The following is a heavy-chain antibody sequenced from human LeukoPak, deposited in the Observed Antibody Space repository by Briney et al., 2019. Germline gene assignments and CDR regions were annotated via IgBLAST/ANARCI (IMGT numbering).Heavy chain of an antibody. D-gene: IGHD6-13*01. J-gene: IGHJ5*01. CDR2: IISIGSVI. CDR1: GFTLSSYE. V-gene: IGHV3-48*03. Sequence: AGGSLRLSCAASGFTLSSYEMNWGRQAPGKGLECVSHIISIGSVIYYAHPVKGRFTISKDNAKNSLDLQMNSLRAEDTAVYNCGRGKAAPGIKYWFDSWGQGTLVTVSS. CDR3: GRGKAAPGIKYWFDS.